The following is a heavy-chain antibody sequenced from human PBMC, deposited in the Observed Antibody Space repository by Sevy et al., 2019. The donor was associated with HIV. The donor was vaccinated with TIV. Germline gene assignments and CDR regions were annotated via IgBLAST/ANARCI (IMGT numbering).Heavy chain of an antibody. D-gene: IGHD5-18*01. CDR2: ISYDGSNK. J-gene: IGHJ4*02. V-gene: IGHV3-30-3*01. CDR3: ARDLGTWIQLPFDY. Sequence: GGSLRLSCAASGFTFSSYAMHWVRQAPGKGLEWVAVISYDGSNKYYADSVKGRFTISRDNSKNTLYLQMNSLRAEDTAVYYCARDLGTWIQLPFDYWGQGTLVIVSS. CDR1: GFTFSSYA.